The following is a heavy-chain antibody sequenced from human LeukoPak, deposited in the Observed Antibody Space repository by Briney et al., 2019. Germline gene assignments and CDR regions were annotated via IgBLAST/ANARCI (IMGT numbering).Heavy chain of an antibody. Sequence: SETLSLTCTVSGGSISNYYWSWIRQPPGKRLEWIGYVSYSGSSSSNPSLESRGTLSVDMSKNQFSLRLSSVTASDTAMYYCARLQGRGDNYLDYWGQGTLVTVSS. J-gene: IGHJ4*02. V-gene: IGHV4-59*08. CDR1: GGSISNYY. CDR2: VSYSGSS. CDR3: ARLQGRGDNYLDY. D-gene: IGHD7-27*01.